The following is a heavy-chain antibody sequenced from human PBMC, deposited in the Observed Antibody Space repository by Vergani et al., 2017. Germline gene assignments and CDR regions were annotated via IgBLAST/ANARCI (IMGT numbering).Heavy chain of an antibody. D-gene: IGHD3-10*01. CDR1: GGSFSGYY. J-gene: IGHJ6*03. V-gene: IGHV4-34*01. CDR3: ARGVLLWFGESLSGYMDV. CDR2: INHSGST. Sequence: QVQLQQWGAGLLKPSETLSLTCAVYGGSFSGYYWSWIRQPPGKGLEWIGEINHSGSTNYNPSLKSRVTISVDTSKNQFSLKLSSVTAADTAVYYCARGVLLWFGESLSGYMDVWGKGTTVTVSS.